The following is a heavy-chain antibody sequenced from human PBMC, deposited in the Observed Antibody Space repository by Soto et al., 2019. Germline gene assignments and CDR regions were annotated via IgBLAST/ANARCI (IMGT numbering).Heavy chain of an antibody. CDR3: ARVGYSSSSEVNWFDP. J-gene: IGHJ5*02. CDR2: INAGNGNT. CDR1: GYTFTSYA. V-gene: IGHV1-3*01. Sequence: GASVKVSCKASGYTFTSYAMHWVRQAPGQRLEWMGWINAGNGNTKYSQKFQGRVTITRDTSASTAYMELSSLRSEDTAVYYCARVGYSSSSEVNWFDPWGQGTLVTVSS. D-gene: IGHD6-6*01.